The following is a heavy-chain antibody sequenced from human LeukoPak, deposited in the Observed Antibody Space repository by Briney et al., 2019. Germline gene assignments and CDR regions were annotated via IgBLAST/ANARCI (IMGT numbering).Heavy chain of an antibody. D-gene: IGHD4-11*01. Sequence: PGGSLRLSCAASGFTFSAYLMSWVRQAPGKGLEWVAILKQDGSEKYYVDSVKGRFTISRDNAKTSLYLQMNSLRAEDTAVYYCARCGMTTEEYYFDNWGQGTLVTVSS. CDR3: ARCGMTTEEYYFDN. V-gene: IGHV3-7*01. J-gene: IGHJ4*02. CDR1: GFTFSAYL. CDR2: LKQDGSEK.